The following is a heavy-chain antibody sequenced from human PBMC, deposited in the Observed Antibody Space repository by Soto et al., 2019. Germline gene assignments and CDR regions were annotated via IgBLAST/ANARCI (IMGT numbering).Heavy chain of an antibody. D-gene: IGHD3-10*01. CDR3: ARHWQFALDC. Sequence: GGSLRLSCAASGFAFSTYWMTWVRQAPGKRLEWVANIKQDGSDENYVDSVRGRFTISRDNAKNSVYLQMNSLRAEDTAIYYCARHWQFALDCWGQGTPVTVSS. CDR1: GFAFSTYW. CDR2: IKQDGSDE. J-gene: IGHJ4*02. V-gene: IGHV3-7*05.